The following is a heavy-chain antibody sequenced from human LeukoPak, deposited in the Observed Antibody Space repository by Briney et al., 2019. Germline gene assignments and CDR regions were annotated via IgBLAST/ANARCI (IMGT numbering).Heavy chain of an antibody. J-gene: IGHJ4*02. CDR2: LRYDGDNK. CDR3: ATDATLSILGVVTPHDY. V-gene: IGHV3-30*02. CDR1: GFTFSSYA. Sequence: PGGSLRLSCAASGFTFSSYAMHWVRQAPGKGLEWVAFLRYDGDNKYYADSVKGRFTISRDNSKNTLYLQMNSLKAEDTAVYYCATDATLSILGVVTPHDYWGQGTLVTVSS. D-gene: IGHD3-3*01.